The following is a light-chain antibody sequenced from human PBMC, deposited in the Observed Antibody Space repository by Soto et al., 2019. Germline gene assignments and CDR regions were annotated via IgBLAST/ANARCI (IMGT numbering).Light chain of an antibody. CDR3: QVFDGSLWT. J-gene: IGKJ1*01. Sequence: EIVLTQSPGTLSLSPGESATLSCRASQSVSSNKLAWYQQKPGQAPRLLIYGASGRATGIPDRFSGSGSGTDFTLTISRLEPEDFAVYSCQVFDGSLWTFGQGTKVDI. V-gene: IGKV3-20*01. CDR1: QSVSSNK. CDR2: GAS.